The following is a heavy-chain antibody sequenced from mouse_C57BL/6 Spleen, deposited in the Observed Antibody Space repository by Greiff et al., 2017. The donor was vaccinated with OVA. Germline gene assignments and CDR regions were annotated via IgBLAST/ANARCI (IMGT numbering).Heavy chain of an antibody. Sequence: EVQLMESEGGLVQPGSSMKLSCTASGFTFSDYYMAWVRQVPEKGLEWVANINYDGSSTYYLDSLKSRFIISRDNAKTILYLQMSSLKSEDTATHYCARDYGNYVWYFYVWGTGTTVTVSS. CDR2: INYDGSST. CDR1: GFTFSDYY. V-gene: IGHV5-16*01. D-gene: IGHD2-1*01. J-gene: IGHJ1*03. CDR3: ARDYGNYVWYFYV.